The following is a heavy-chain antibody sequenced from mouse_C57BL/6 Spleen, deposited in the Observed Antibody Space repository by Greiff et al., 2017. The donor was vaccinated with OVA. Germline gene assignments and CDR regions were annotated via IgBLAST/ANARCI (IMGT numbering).Heavy chain of an antibody. CDR2: IWPGCGT. Sequence: VMLVESGPGLVAPSQSLSITCTVSGFSLTSYAISWVRQPPGKGLEWLGVIWPGCGTTYNSALNSSLSISKDNSKSQVFLKMNSLQTDDTARYYCARDYYGSSYGYAMDYWGQGTSVTVSS. J-gene: IGHJ4*01. CDR1: GFSLTSYA. CDR3: ARDYYGSSYGYAMDY. D-gene: IGHD1-1*01. V-gene: IGHV2-9-1*01.